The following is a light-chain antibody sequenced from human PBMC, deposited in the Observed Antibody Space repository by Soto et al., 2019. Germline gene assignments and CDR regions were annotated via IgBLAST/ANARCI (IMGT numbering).Light chain of an antibody. J-gene: IGKJ1*01. CDR1: QSISSD. CDR2: GAS. Sequence: EVVMTQSPATLSVSPGERATLSCRASQSISSDLAWYQQKPGQAPRLLIYGASTRASDIPARFSGSGSGTKFTLTISSLQSEDFAVYYCQQYNNWPPWTFGQGTKVDIK. CDR3: QQYNNWPPWT. V-gene: IGKV3-15*01.